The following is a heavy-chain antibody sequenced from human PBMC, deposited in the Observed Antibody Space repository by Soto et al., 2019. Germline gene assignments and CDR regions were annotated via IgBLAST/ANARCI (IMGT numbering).Heavy chain of an antibody. CDR2: IKGETDGGTT. D-gene: IGHD2-21*02. Sequence: EVQLVESGGDLVKPGGSLRLSCVASGFIFNNAWMTWVRQAPGKGLEWVGHIKGETDGGTTDYDAPVKGRFTISRDDSKTTLYLQMNSLKIEDTAVYYCTTGPGGNSDYWGQGTLVTVSS. CDR1: GFIFNNAW. J-gene: IGHJ4*02. CDR3: TTGPGGNSDY. V-gene: IGHV3-15*01.